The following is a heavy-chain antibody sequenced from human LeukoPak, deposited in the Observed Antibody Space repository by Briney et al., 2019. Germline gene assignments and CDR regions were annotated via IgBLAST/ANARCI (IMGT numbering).Heavy chain of an antibody. CDR2: IYYSGST. CDR1: GGSISSYY. D-gene: IGHD4-17*01. V-gene: IGHV4-59*01. Sequence: SSDLSLTCTVSGGSISSYYWSWIRQPPGKGLEWIGYIYYSGSTNYNPSLKSRVTISVDTSKNQFSLKLSSVTAADTAVYYCARRYGDYPFDYWGQGTLVTVSS. J-gene: IGHJ4*02. CDR3: ARRYGDYPFDY.